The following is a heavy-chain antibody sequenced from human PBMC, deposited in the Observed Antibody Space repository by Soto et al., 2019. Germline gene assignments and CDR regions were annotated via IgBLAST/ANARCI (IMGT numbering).Heavy chain of an antibody. CDR2: ISGSGGST. CDR1: GFTFSSYA. CDR3: AKRGYYDFWSSYGMDV. D-gene: IGHD3-3*01. J-gene: IGHJ6*02. Sequence: GGSLRLSCAASGFTFSSYAMSWVRQAPGKGLEWVSAISGSGGSTYYADSVKGRFTISRDNSKNTLYLQMNSLRAEDTAVYYCAKRGYYDFWSSYGMDVWGQGTMVTVSS. V-gene: IGHV3-23*01.